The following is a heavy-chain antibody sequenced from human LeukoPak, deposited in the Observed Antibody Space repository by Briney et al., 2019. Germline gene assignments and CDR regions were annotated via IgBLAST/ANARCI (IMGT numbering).Heavy chain of an antibody. Sequence: SETLSLTCTVSGGSISSSSYYWGWIRQPPGKGLEWIGKIYYSGSPYYNPSLKSRVTISVDTSKNQFSLKLSSVTAADTAVYYCARAIYCSGSSCHSHNWFDPWGQGTLVTVSS. CDR2: IYYSGSP. J-gene: IGHJ5*02. V-gene: IGHV4-39*07. CDR1: GGSISSSSYY. CDR3: ARAIYCSGSSCHSHNWFDP. D-gene: IGHD2-2*02.